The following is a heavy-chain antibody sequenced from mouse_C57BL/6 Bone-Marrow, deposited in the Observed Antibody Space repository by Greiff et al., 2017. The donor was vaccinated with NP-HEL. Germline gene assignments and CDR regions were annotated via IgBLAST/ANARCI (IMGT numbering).Heavy chain of an antibody. CDR2: IDPSDSYT. CDR1: GYTFTSYW. Sequence: VQLQQPGAELVKPGASVKLSCKASGYTFTSYWMQWVKQRPGQGLEWIGEIDPSDSYTNYNQKFKGKATLTVDTSSSTAYMQLSSLTSEDSAVYYCARNGSSYDWYFDVWGTGTTVTVSS. J-gene: IGHJ1*03. V-gene: IGHV1-50*01. CDR3: ARNGSSYDWYFDV. D-gene: IGHD1-1*01.